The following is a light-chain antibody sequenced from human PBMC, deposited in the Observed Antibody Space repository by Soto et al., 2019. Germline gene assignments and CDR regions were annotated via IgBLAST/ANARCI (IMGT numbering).Light chain of an antibody. CDR3: QQSYTIPT. CDR2: AAS. V-gene: IGKV1-39*01. J-gene: IGKJ1*01. Sequence: DIQITQYPSSLSASVGDRVTITCRASLNIGKYLNWYQQKTGKAPKLLIYAASSLQGGVPSRFSGSGSGTEFTLTISSLQPEDFATYHCQQSYTIPTFGQGTKGDIK. CDR1: LNIGKY.